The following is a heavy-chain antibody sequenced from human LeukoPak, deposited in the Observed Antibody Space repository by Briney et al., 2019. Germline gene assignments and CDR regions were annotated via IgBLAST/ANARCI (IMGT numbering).Heavy chain of an antibody. CDR1: GFTFTSYW. J-gene: IGHJ4*02. D-gene: IGHD1-26*01. Sequence: GGSLRLSCAASGFTFTSYWMHWVRQAPGKGLVWVSRINGDGSITSYADSVKGRSTISRDNAKNTLYLQMNSLRAEDTAVYYCARVNSGATYYFDYWGQGTLVTVSS. V-gene: IGHV3-74*01. CDR3: ARVNSGATYYFDY. CDR2: INGDGSIT.